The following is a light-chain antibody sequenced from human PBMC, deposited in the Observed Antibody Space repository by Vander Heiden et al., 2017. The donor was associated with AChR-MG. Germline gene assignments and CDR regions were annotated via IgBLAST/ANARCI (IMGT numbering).Light chain of an antibody. CDR1: SSNIGSNY. V-gene: IGLV1-47*01. CDR3: AAWDDSLSGFYV. Sequence: QSVLTQPPSASGTPGPRVTISCSGSSSNIGSNYVYWYQQLPGTAPKLLIYRNNQRPSGVPDRFSGSKSGTSASLAISGRRSEDEADYYCAAWDDSLSGFYVFGTGTKVTVL. J-gene: IGLJ1*01. CDR2: RNN.